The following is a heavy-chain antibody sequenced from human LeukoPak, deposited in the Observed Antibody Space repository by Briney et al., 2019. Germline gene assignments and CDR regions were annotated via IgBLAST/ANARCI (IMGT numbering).Heavy chain of an antibody. D-gene: IGHD3-22*01. V-gene: IGHV3-30*18. CDR1: GFTFSSYG. CDR3: AKDLYYYDSSGYLNP. Sequence: GGSLRLSCAASGFTFSSYGMHWVRQAPGKGLEWVAVISYDGSNKYYADSVKGRFTISRDNSKNTLYLQMNSLRAEDTAVYYCAKDLYYYDSSGYLNPWGQGTLVTVSS. CDR2: ISYDGSNK. J-gene: IGHJ5*02.